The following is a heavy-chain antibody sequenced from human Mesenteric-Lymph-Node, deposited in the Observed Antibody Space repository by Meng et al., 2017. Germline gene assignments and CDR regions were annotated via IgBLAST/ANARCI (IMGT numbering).Heavy chain of an antibody. J-gene: IGHJ4*02. CDR1: GFTLSSYS. Sequence: GGSLRLSCATSGFTLSSYSMNWVRQAPGKGLEWVSSISGSSSYIYYADSVKGRFTISRDNAKNSLYLQMNSLRAEDTAVYYCARIPPYSYPGYFDYWGQGTLVTVSS. CDR2: ISGSSSYI. D-gene: IGHD5-18*01. CDR3: ARIPPYSYPGYFDY. V-gene: IGHV3-21*01.